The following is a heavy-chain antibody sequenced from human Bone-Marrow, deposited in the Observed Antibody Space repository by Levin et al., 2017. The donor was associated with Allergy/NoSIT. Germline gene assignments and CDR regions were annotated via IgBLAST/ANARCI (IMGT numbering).Heavy chain of an antibody. CDR3: ARESGQLGYYNYYGMDV. CDR1: GFTISDYY. D-gene: IGHD6-13*01. Sequence: GVSLKISCAASGFTISDYYMSWIRQAPGKGLEWVSYIRSSSSYTNHADFVEGRFTISRDNAKNSLFLQMNSLRAEDTAVYYCARESGQLGYYNYYGMDVWGQGTTVTVSS. J-gene: IGHJ6*02. CDR2: IRSSSSYT. V-gene: IGHV3-11*05.